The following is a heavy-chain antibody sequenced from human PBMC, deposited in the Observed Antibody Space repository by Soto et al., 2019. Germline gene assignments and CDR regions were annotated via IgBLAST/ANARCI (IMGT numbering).Heavy chain of an antibody. V-gene: IGHV4-59*01. D-gene: IGHD5-12*01. J-gene: IGHJ4*02. CDR1: GGSISSYY. Sequence: SETLSLTCTVSGGSISSYYWSWIRQPPGKGLEWIGYIYYSGSTNYNPSLKSRVTISVDTSKNQFSLKLSSVTAADTAVYYCARSGYDSGYDDYWGQGTLVTVSS. CDR3: ARSGYDSGYDDY. CDR2: IYYSGST.